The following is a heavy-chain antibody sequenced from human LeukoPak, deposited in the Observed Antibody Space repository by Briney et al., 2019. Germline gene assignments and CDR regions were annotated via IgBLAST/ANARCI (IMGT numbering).Heavy chain of an antibody. CDR2: ISSSSTYI. Sequence: GGSLRLSCAASGFIFSSYSMNWVRQAPGKGLEWVSSISSSSTYIYYADSVKGRFTISRDNAKNSLYLQMSSLRVEDTAVYYCARDPRGITALVDYFDYWGQGTLVTVSS. V-gene: IGHV3-21*04. CDR3: ARDPRGITALVDYFDY. D-gene: IGHD5-18*01. J-gene: IGHJ4*02. CDR1: GFIFSSYS.